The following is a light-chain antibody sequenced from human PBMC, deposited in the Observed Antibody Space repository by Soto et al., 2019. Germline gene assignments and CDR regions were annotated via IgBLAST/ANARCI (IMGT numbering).Light chain of an antibody. J-gene: IGLJ2*01. CDR1: SSDIGGYNY. CDR2: EVS. CDR3: SSYTSSSVT. Sequence: QSALTQPASVSGSPGQSITISCTGTSSDIGGYNYVSWYQQHPGKAPKLMIYEVSNRPSGVSNRFSGSKSGNTASLTISGLQAEDEADYHCSSYTSSSVTFGGGTKLTVL. V-gene: IGLV2-14*01.